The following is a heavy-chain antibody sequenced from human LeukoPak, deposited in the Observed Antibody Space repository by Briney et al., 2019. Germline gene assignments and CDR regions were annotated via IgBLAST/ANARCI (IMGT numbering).Heavy chain of an antibody. Sequence: PSETLSLTCTVSGGSISSSSYYWGWIRQPPGKGLEWIGSIYYSGSTYYNPSLKSRVTISVDTSKNQFSLKLSSVTAADTAVYYCARRPDEYRLLSDWFDPWGQGTLVTVSS. J-gene: IGHJ5*02. CDR1: GGSISSSSYY. V-gene: IGHV4-39*07. D-gene: IGHD2-2*01. CDR2: IYYSGST. CDR3: ARRPDEYRLLSDWFDP.